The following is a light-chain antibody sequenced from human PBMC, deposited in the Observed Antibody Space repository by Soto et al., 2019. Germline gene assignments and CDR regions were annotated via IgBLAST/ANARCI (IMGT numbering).Light chain of an antibody. CDR3: QQYGSSPLT. CDR1: QSVSSSY. Sequence: EIVLTQSPGTLSLSPGERATLSCRASQSVSSSYLAWYQQKPGQAPRLLIYGASSRATGIPDRFSGSGSGTDFNLGISRLEPEDFVVYYCQQYGSSPLTFGGGSKVEIK. CDR2: GAS. V-gene: IGKV3-20*01. J-gene: IGKJ4*01.